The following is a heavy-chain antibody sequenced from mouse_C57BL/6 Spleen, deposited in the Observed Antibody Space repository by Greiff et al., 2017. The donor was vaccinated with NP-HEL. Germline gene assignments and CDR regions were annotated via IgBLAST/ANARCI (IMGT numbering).Heavy chain of an antibody. J-gene: IGHJ4*01. CDR2: IDPSDSYT. CDR3: ARKGGMDYYAMDY. CDR1: GYTFTSYW. Sequence: VQLQQPGAELVMPGASVKLSCKASGYTFTSYWMHWVKQRPGQGLEWIGEIDPSDSYTNYNQKFKGKSTLTVDKSSSTAYMQLSSLTSEDSAVYYCARKGGMDYYAMDYWGQGTSVTVSS. D-gene: IGHD2-10*02. V-gene: IGHV1-69*01.